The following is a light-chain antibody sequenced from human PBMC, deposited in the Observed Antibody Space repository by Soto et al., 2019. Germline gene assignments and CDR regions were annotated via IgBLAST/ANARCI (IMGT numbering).Light chain of an antibody. CDR3: QQYNSYPCT. V-gene: IGKV1-5*03. Sequence: DIQMTQSPSTLSASVGDRVTITCRASQSISSWLAWYQQKPGKAPNLLIYKASYLESGVPSRFSGSGSGTEFTLTISNSQADDFAPYYYQQYNSYPCTFGQGTKVDIK. J-gene: IGKJ2*02. CDR2: KAS. CDR1: QSISSW.